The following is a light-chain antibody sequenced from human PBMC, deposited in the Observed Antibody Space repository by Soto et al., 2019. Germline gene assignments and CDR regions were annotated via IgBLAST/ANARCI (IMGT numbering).Light chain of an antibody. CDR3: QQYDHLTIT. CDR2: DVS. CDR1: QDIAKS. J-gene: IGKJ5*01. Sequence: DIQMTQSPSSLSASVGDRVTITCQASQDIAKSVNWYQNKPGKDPKLLIYDVSNLGSGVPSRFSGSGSGTDFYFTVSRLQTEDFATYYCQQYDHLTITFGQGTRLEIK. V-gene: IGKV1-33*01.